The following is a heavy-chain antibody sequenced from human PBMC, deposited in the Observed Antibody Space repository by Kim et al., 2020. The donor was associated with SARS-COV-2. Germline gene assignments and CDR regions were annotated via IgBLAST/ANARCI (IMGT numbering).Heavy chain of an antibody. Sequence: GGSLRLSCAASGFTFSSYSMNWVRQAPGKGLEWVSYISSSSSTIYYADSVKDRFTISRDNAKNSLYLQMNSLRDEDTAVYYCASSLGYCSGGSCYSWFDPWGQGTLVTVSS. J-gene: IGHJ5*02. CDR1: GFTFSSYS. CDR2: ISSSSSTI. CDR3: ASSLGYCSGGSCYSWFDP. D-gene: IGHD2-15*01. V-gene: IGHV3-48*02.